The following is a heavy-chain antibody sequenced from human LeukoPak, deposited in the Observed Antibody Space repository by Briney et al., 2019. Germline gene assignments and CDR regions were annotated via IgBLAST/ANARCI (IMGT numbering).Heavy chain of an antibody. Sequence: PSETLSLTCTVSGXSISSGDYYWSWIRQPPGKGLEWIGYIYYSGSTYYNPSLKSRVTISVDTSKNQFSLKLSSVTAADTAVYYCARGADSSGYYSIFYFDYWGQGTLVTVSS. CDR1: GXSISSGDYY. J-gene: IGHJ4*02. CDR3: ARGADSSGYYSIFYFDY. CDR2: IYYSGST. D-gene: IGHD3-22*01. V-gene: IGHV4-30-4*02.